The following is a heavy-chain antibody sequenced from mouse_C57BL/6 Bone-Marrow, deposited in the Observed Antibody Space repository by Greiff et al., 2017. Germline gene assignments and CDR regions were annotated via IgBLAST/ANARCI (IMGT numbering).Heavy chain of an antibody. CDR3: ARDYDGYYGIAY. J-gene: IGHJ3*01. D-gene: IGHD2-3*01. CDR2: IDPSDSYT. V-gene: IGHV1-59*01. Sequence: VQLQQPGAELVRPGTSVKLSCKASGYTFTSYWMHWVKQRPGQGLEWIGVIDPSDSYTNYNQKFKGKATLTVDTSSSTAYMQLSSLTSEDSAVYYCARDYDGYYGIAYWGQGTLVTVSA. CDR1: GYTFTSYW.